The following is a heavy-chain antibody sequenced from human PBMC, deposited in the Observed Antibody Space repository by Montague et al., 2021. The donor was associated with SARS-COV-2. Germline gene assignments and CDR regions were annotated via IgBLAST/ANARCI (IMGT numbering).Heavy chain of an antibody. D-gene: IGHD1-26*01. CDR2: ISYDGSNK. J-gene: IGHJ4*02. V-gene: IGHV3-30*04. CDR3: ARGYSGSYYSYFDY. Sequence: SLRLSCAASGFTFSSYAMHWVRQAPGKGLEWVAAISYDGSNKYYADSVKGRFTISRDNSKNTLYLQMNSLRAEDTAVYYCARGYSGSYYSYFDYWGQGTLVTVSS. CDR1: GFTFSSYA.